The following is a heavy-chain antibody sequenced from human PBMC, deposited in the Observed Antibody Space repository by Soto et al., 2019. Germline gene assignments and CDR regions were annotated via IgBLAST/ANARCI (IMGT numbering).Heavy chain of an antibody. CDR2: ISGSGGST. V-gene: IGHV3-23*01. Sequence: GGSLRLSCAASGFTFSSFAMSWVRQAPGKGLDWVSAISGSGGSTYSADSVKGRFTISRDNSKNTLYLQMNSLRAEDTAVYYCAKGRESSGSYRPFDYWGQGALVTVSS. J-gene: IGHJ4*02. CDR3: AKGRESSGSYRPFDY. D-gene: IGHD3-22*01. CDR1: GFTFSSFA.